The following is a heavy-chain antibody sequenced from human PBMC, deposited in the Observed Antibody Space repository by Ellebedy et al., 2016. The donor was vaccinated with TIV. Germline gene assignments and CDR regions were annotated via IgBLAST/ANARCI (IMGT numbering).Heavy chain of an antibody. J-gene: IGHJ4*02. Sequence: PGGSLRLSCAASGFTFSSSTMNWVRQAPGKGLEWVSSITNSGNFIYYADSVQGRFTITRDNAKNSLYLRINSLRAEDSAIYYCASFLAITLVRGASNYDYWGQGTPVTVSS. CDR1: GFTFSSST. CDR3: ASFLAITLVRGASNYDY. D-gene: IGHD3-10*01. CDR2: ITNSGNFI. V-gene: IGHV3-21*01.